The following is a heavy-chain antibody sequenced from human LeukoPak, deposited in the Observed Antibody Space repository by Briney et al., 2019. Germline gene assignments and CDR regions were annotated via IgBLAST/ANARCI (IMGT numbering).Heavy chain of an antibody. V-gene: IGHV3-23*01. CDR2: ITGSSTWT. Sequence: AGGSLRHSCEASGFTFGTYGMTWVRQAPGKGLEWVSGITGSSTWTYYADSVRGRFTISRDNSKNTLHLQMNNLTADDTAIYYCARELVSLGTGYFDLWGRGTLATVSS. D-gene: IGHD7-27*01. CDR3: ARELVSLGTGYFDL. J-gene: IGHJ2*01. CDR1: GFTFGTYG.